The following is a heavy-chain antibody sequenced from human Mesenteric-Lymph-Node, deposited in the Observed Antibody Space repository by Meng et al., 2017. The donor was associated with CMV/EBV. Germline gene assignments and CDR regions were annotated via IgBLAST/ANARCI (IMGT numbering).Heavy chain of an antibody. CDR1: GYSFTSYF. J-gene: IGHJ4*02. CDR3: ASSRRGYDFWFDY. V-gene: IGHV1-3*04. D-gene: IGHD3-3*01. Sequence: ASVKVSCKASGYSFTSYFLHWVRQAPGQRLEWMAWINTGNGHTKYSQEFQGRVTTTRDTSATTAYMELSSLRYDDTAVYYCASSRRGYDFWFDYWGQGTLVTVSS. CDR2: INTGNGHT.